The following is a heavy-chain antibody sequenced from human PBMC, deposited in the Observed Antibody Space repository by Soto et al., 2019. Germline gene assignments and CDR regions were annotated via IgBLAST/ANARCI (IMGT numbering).Heavy chain of an antibody. Sequence: PGGSLRLSCAASGFTFSDYYMSWIRQAPGKGLEWVSYISSGGIYTNYADSVKGRFTISRDNSKNTLYLQMNSLRAEDTAVYYCARDDIAAAGTEVYWFDPWGQGTLVTVSS. V-gene: IGHV3-11*06. CDR1: GFTFSDYY. J-gene: IGHJ5*02. CDR3: ARDDIAAAGTEVYWFDP. D-gene: IGHD6-13*01. CDR2: ISSGGIYT.